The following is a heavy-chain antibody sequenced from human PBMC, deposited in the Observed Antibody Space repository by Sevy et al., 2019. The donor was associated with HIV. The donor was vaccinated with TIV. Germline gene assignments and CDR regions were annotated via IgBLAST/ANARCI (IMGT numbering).Heavy chain of an antibody. CDR1: GDSITSSDDY. Sequence: SETLSLTCGVSGDSITSSDDYWTWIRQFPGKGLQWIGTLFYDGRAVYNPSLESRVTMSLDTSKSRFSLHVKSVSAADTAVFYCARGLSGIVVVPAAIRPGIRANWFDPWGQGTLVTVSS. V-gene: IGHV4-39*02. D-gene: IGHD2-2*02. J-gene: IGHJ5*02. CDR2: LFYDGRA. CDR3: ARGLSGIVVVPAAIRPGIRANWFDP.